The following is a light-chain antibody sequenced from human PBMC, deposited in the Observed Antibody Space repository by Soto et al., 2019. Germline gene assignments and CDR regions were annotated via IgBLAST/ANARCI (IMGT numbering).Light chain of an antibody. CDR1: QSVGNNY. CDR3: QQYAGSPLT. CDR2: SAS. V-gene: IGKV3-20*01. J-gene: IGKJ4*01. Sequence: NVLTQSPDTLSLSPGERAIISCRASQSVGNNYLGWFQQKPGRAPRLVIYSASNRATGVPDRFSGRGSGTDFNLTISRLEPEDFAVYYCQQYAGSPLTFGGGTKVEI.